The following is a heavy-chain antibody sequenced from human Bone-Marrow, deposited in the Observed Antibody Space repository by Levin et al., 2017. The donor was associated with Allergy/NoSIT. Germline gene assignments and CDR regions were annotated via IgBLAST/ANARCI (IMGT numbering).Heavy chain of an antibody. CDR1: GGSISNYY. CDR3: ARESLMGRIVAAGFDS. CDR2: VYYTGST. V-gene: IGHV4-59*01. Sequence: ETLSLTCTISGGSISNYYWNWIRQSPGKGLEWLGFVYYTGSTDYNPSLKSRVTVSLDTSDNRFSLRLSSVTAADTAVYYCARESLMGRIVAAGFDSWGQGIPVTVSS. J-gene: IGHJ4*02. D-gene: IGHD6-13*01.